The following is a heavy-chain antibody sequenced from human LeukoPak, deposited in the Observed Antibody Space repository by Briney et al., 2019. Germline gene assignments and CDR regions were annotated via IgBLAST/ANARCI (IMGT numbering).Heavy chain of an antibody. CDR3: AKGGGYCSSTSCYGAGGYFDY. CDR1: GFTFSSYG. Sequence: GRSLRLSCAASGFTFSSYGMHWVRQAPGKGLEWVAVIWYDGSNKYYADSVKGRFTISRDNSKNTLYLQMNSLRAEDTAVYYCAKGGGYCSSTSCYGAGGYFDYWGQGTLVTVSS. J-gene: IGHJ4*02. V-gene: IGHV3-33*06. CDR2: IWYDGSNK. D-gene: IGHD2-2*03.